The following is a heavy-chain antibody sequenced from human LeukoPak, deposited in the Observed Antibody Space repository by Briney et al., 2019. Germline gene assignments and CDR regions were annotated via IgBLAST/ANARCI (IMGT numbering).Heavy chain of an antibody. CDR3: ARDRRGPQGHYYGMDV. J-gene: IGHJ6*04. CDR1: GGTFSSYA. CDR2: IIPIFGIA. V-gene: IGHV1-69*04. Sequence: ASVKVSCKASGGTFSSYAISWVRQAPGQGLEWMGRIIPIFGIANYAQKFQGRVTITADKSTSKAYMELSSLRSEDTAVYYCARDRRGPQGHYYGMDVWGEGPTVTVSS.